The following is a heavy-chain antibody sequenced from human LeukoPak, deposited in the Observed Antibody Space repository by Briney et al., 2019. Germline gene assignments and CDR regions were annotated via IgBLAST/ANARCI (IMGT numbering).Heavy chain of an antibody. Sequence: SETLSLTCTVSGGSISSHYWSWIRQPPGKGLEGIGYIYYSGSTNYNPSLKSRVTISVDTSKNQFSLKLSSVTAADTAVYYCARAAEAGPYNWFDPWGQGTLVTVSS. D-gene: IGHD6-13*01. V-gene: IGHV4-59*11. CDR1: GGSISSHY. CDR3: ARAAEAGPYNWFDP. J-gene: IGHJ5*02. CDR2: IYYSGST.